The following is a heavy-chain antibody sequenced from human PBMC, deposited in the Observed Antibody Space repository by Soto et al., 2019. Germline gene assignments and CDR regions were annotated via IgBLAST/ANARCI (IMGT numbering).Heavy chain of an antibody. J-gene: IGHJ4*01. CDR2: VSAYNGNT. Sequence: ASVKVSCKASGYSFINYDISWVRQAPGQGLEWMGWVSAYNGNTNYAQKFQGRVTMTTDISTSTAYMELRSLRSEDTAVYYCARSIVVVTALDYWGQ. D-gene: IGHD2-21*02. CDR3: ARSIVVVTALDY. CDR1: GYSFINYD. V-gene: IGHV1-18*01.